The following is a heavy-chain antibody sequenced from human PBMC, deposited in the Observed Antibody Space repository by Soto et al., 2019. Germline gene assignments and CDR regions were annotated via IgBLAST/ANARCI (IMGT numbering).Heavy chain of an antibody. J-gene: IGHJ4*02. V-gene: IGHV4-31*03. CDR2: IYYSGST. D-gene: IGHD6-13*01. Sequence: QVQLQESGPGRVKPSQTLSLTCTVSGGSISSGGYYWSWIRQHPGKGLERIGYIYYSGSTYYNPSLKSRVTISVDTSKNQFSLKLSSVTAADTAVYYCARAPTGYSSSWYDYWGQGTLVTVSS. CDR1: GGSISSGGYY. CDR3: ARAPTGYSSSWYDY.